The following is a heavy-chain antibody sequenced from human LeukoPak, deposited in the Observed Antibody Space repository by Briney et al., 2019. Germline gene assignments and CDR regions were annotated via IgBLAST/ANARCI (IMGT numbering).Heavy chain of an antibody. D-gene: IGHD2-2*02. J-gene: IGHJ6*02. V-gene: IGHV1-24*01. CDR3: ARAPSHIVVVPAAITVYYYYGMDV. CDR2: FDPEDGGT. Sequence: ASVKVSCKVSGYTLTELSMHWVRQAPGKGLEWMGGFDPEDGGTIYAQKFQGRVTMTRDTSTSTVYMELSSLRSEDTAVYYCARAPSHIVVVPAAITVYYYYGMDVWGQGTTVTVSS. CDR1: GYTLTELS.